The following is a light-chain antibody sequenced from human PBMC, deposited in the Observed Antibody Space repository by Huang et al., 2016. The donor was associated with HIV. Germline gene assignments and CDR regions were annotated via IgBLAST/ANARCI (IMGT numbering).Light chain of an antibody. CDR3: KQYGTSPYT. CDR2: GAS. CDR1: PSLSSNY. Sequence: EIVLTQSPGTLSLSTGESVTLSCRASPSLSSNYLAWYLQKPGQAPTLLIYGASTRATGIPDRISGSGSGTDFTLTISGLEPEDFAMYYCKQYGTSPYTFGQGTKLEIK. J-gene: IGKJ2*01. V-gene: IGKV3-20*01.